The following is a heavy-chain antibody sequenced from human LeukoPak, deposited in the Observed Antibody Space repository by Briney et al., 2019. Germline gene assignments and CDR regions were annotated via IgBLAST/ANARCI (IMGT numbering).Heavy chain of an antibody. V-gene: IGHV4-59*12. J-gene: IGHJ4*02. D-gene: IGHD3-22*01. CDR3: AREGGSWYYDSSGPWA. Sequence: PSETLSLTCTVSGGSISSYYWSWIRQPPGKGLEWIGYIYYSGSTNYNPSLKSRVTISVDTSKNQFSLKLSSVTAADTAVYYCAREGGSWYYDSSGPWAWGQGTLVTVSS. CDR1: GGSISSYY. CDR2: IYYSGST.